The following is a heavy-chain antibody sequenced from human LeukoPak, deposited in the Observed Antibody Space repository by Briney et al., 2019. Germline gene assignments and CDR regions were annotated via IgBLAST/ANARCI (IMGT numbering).Heavy chain of an antibody. J-gene: IGHJ2*01. V-gene: IGHV3-7*01. CDR2: IKEDGSDK. D-gene: IGHD2-21*02. CDR1: GISFSNYW. Sequence: GGSLRLSCAASGISFSNYWMTWIRQAPEKGLQWVANIKEDGSDKNYADSVKGRFTISRDSAKNLLYLQMNSLRAEDTAVYYCARWTDWYFDLWGRGTLVTVSS. CDR3: ARWTDWYFDL.